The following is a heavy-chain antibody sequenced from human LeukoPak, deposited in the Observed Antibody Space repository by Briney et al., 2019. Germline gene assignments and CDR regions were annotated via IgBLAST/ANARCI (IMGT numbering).Heavy chain of an antibody. V-gene: IGHV3-23*01. CDR2: ISGSGGST. D-gene: IGHD6-19*01. CDR3: AKSVAGDFVGY. CDR1: GFTFSSHA. J-gene: IGHJ4*02. Sequence: SGGSLRLSCAASGFTFSSHAMSWVRQAPGKGLEWVSAISGSGGSTYYADSVKGRFTISRDNSKNTLYLQMNSLRAEDTAVYYCAKSVAGDFVGYWGQGTLVTVSS.